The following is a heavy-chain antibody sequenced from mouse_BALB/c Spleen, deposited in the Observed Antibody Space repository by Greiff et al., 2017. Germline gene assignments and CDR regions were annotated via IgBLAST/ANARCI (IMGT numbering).Heavy chain of an antibody. V-gene: IGHV1-9*01. CDR1: GYTFSSYW. J-gene: IGHJ2*01. CDR3: ARGDYGSREYYVDY. CDR2: ILPGSGST. D-gene: IGHD1-1*01. Sequence: QVQLQQSGAELMKPGASVKISCKATGYTFSSYWIEWVKQRPGHGLEWIGEILPGSGSTNYNEKFKGKATFTADTSSNTAYMQLSSLTSEDSAVYYCARGDYGSREYYVDYWGQGTTLTVSS.